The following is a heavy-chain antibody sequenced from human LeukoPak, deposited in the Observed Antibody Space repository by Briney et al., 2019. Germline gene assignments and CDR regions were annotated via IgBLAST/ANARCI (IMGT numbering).Heavy chain of an antibody. CDR2: INHSGST. V-gene: IGHV4-34*01. Sequence: SETLSLTCAVYGGSFSGYYWSWIRQPPGKGLKWIGEINHSGSTNYNPSLKNRVTISVDTSKNQFSLKLSSVTAADTAVYYCARPRSIAAAGGKLGRAFDIWGQGTMVTVSS. CDR1: GGSFSGYY. CDR3: ARPRSIAAAGGKLGRAFDI. D-gene: IGHD6-13*01. J-gene: IGHJ3*02.